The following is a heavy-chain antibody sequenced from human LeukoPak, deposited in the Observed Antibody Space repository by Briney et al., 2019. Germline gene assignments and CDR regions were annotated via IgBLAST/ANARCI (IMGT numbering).Heavy chain of an antibody. CDR3: AREAGDSSGYSY. CDR2: ISSSSSYI. D-gene: IGHD3-22*01. CDR1: GFTFSSYS. J-gene: IGHJ4*02. V-gene: IGHV3-21*01. Sequence: GGSLRLSCAASGFTFSSYSMNWVRQAPGKGLEWVSSISSSSSYIYYADSVKGRFTISRDNAENSLYLQMNSLRAEDTAVYYCAREAGDSSGYSYWGQGTLVTVSS.